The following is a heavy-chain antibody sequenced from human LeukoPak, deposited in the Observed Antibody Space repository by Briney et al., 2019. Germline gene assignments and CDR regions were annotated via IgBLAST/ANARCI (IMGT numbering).Heavy chain of an antibody. Sequence: GGSLRLSCAASGFTFSNAWMSWVRQAPGKGLEWVGRIKSKTDGGTTDYAAPVKGRFTISRDDSKNTLYLQMNSLRAEDTAVYYCARARWDCSSTSCYKGGSDFDYWGQGTLVTVSS. J-gene: IGHJ4*02. CDR2: IKSKTDGGTT. CDR1: GFTFSNAW. CDR3: ARARWDCSSTSCYKGGSDFDY. D-gene: IGHD2-2*02. V-gene: IGHV3-15*01.